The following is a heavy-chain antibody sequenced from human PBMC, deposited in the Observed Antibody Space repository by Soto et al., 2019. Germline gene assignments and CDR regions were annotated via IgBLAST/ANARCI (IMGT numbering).Heavy chain of an antibody. CDR1: GYTFTSYY. CDR2: INPSGGST. J-gene: IGHJ6*02. D-gene: IGHD3-10*01. Sequence: GASVKVSCKASGYTFTSYYMHWVRQAPGQGLEWMGIINPSGGSTSYAQKFQGRVTMTRDTSTSTVYMELSSLRSEDTAVYYCAGDTYYYGSGSYLPVRGVSMDVWGQGTTVTVSS. V-gene: IGHV1-46*01. CDR3: AGDTYYYGSGSYLPVRGVSMDV.